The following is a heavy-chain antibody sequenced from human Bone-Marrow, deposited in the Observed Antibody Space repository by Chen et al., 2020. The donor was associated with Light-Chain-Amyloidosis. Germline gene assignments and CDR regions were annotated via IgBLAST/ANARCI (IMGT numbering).Heavy chain of an antibody. D-gene: IGHD3-22*01. V-gene: IGHV1-24*01. CDR3: ATDVDVGDYYETGFNY. J-gene: IGHJ4*02. Sequence: QVQLVQSGAEVKRPGASVKVSCKVSGDSLTDLAIHWVRQAPGKGLEWVGGLDHEDEEMMYGQKFQGRVRMIEDTSTETAYMELTSLTSEDTAIYYCATDVDVGDYYETGFNYWGQGTLVTVSS. CDR2: LDHEDEEM. CDR1: GDSLTDLA.